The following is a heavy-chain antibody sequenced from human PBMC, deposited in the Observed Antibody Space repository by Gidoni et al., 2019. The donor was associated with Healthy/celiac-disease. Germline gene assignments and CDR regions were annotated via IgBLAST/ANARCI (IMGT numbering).Heavy chain of an antibody. V-gene: IGHV1-24*01. CDR3: ATLAYLQGVRYFDWLLSY. Sequence: QLQLVQSGAEVKKPGASVKVSCKVSGYTLSELSMHWVRQAPGKGLEWMGGFDPEDGETIDAQKFQGRVTMTEDTSTDTAYMELSSLRSEDTAVYYCATLAYLQGVRYFDWLLSYWGQGTLVTVSS. J-gene: IGHJ4*02. CDR2: FDPEDGET. CDR1: GYTLSELS. D-gene: IGHD3-9*01.